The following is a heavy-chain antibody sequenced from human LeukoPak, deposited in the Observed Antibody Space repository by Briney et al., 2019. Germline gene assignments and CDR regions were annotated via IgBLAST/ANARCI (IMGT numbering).Heavy chain of an antibody. J-gene: IGHJ4*02. CDR3: AKSGYNRFDY. CDR1: GFTFSSSA. Sequence: PGGSLRLSCAASGFTFSSSAMSWVRHAPGKGLERVSNISGSGSGGSTYYADSVKGRVTIYRDNSKNTLYLQMNSLRAEETAVYYCAKSGYNRFDYWGQGTLVTVSS. D-gene: IGHD5-24*01. CDR2: ISGSGSGGST. V-gene: IGHV3-23*01.